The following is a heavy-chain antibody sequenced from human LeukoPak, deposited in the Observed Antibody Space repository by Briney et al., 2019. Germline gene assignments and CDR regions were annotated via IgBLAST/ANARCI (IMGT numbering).Heavy chain of an antibody. CDR2: INHSGST. CDR1: GGSFSGYY. V-gene: IGHV4-34*01. D-gene: IGHD2-2*01. Sequence: PETLSLTCAVYGGSFSGYYWSWIRQPPGKGLEWIGEINHSGSTNYNPSLKSRVTISVDTSKNQFSLKLSSVTAADTAVYYCARGYCSSTSCYWRHYYYYYGMDVWGQGTTVTVSS. CDR3: ARGYCSSTSCYWRHYYYYYGMDV. J-gene: IGHJ6*02.